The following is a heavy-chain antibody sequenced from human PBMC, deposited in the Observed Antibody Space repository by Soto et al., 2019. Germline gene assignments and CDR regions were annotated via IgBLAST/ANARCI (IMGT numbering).Heavy chain of an antibody. CDR2: IYHTGTA. CDR1: GGSVSSGSYS. J-gene: IGHJ4*02. CDR3: ARDRRSYYSDGSGLDF. D-gene: IGHD3-22*01. Sequence: PSETLSLTCTVSGGSVSSGSYSWGWLRQQPGKCLEWVGHIYHTGTAYYSPSLKSRVTISVDTSKNQFSLKLTSATAADTAVYYCARDRRSYYSDGSGLDFWGQGTLVTVSS. V-gene: IGHV4-30-2*01.